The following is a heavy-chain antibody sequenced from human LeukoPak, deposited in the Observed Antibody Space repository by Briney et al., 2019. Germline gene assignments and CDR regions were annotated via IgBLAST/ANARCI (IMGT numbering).Heavy chain of an antibody. CDR1: GFTVTNNY. CDR3: ARDNYYGSGLFGY. V-gene: IGHV3-53*01. CDR2: IYSGGST. J-gene: IGHJ4*02. Sequence: GGSLRLSCAASGFTVTNNYMSWVRQAPGRGLEWVSVIYSGGSTYYADSVRGRFTISRDSSKNTLYLEMNSLRAEDTAVYYCARDNYYGSGLFGYWGQGTLVTVSS. D-gene: IGHD3-10*01.